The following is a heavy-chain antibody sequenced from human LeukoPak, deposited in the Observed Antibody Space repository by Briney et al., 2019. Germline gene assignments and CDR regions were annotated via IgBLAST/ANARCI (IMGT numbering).Heavy chain of an antibody. CDR2: ISSSGSTI. D-gene: IGHD2-2*02. J-gene: IGHJ6*03. V-gene: IGHV3-48*03. CDR3: ASLYNYYYYMDV. CDR1: GFTFSSYE. Sequence: GGSLRLSCAASGFTFSSYEMNWVRQAPGKGLEWVSYISSSGSTIYYADSVKGRFTISRDNAKNSLYLQMKSLRAEDTAVYYCASLYNYYYYMDVWGKGTTVTVSS.